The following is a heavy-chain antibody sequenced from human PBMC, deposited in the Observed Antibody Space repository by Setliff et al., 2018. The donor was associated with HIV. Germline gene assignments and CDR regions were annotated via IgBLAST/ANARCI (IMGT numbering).Heavy chain of an antibody. CDR3: ARDGPGGYFSEP. D-gene: IGHD2-15*01. Sequence: SETLSLTCSVSGDSISRSGTYWNWIRQHPDKGLEWIGYIHFSGGSYYHPSLESRVSMSVDTSKNQFSLKLSSVTAADTAVYYCARDGPGGYFSEPWGQGTLVTVSS. CDR1: GDSISRSGTY. J-gene: IGHJ4*02. V-gene: IGHV4-31*02. CDR2: IHFSGGS.